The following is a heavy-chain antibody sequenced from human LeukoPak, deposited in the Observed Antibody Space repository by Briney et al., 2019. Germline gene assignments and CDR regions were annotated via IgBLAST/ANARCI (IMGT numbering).Heavy chain of an antibody. J-gene: IGHJ3*02. CDR2: ISHIGST. V-gene: IGHV4-59*11. D-gene: IGHD1-14*01. CDR3: ARDRISINALDM. Sequence: SETLSLTCTVSGASISGHYLTWLRQPPGKGLEWIGYISHIGSTNYNPSLKSRVTISVDTSKNQFSLKLTSVTAADTAVYYCARDRISINALDMWGQGQWSPSLQ. CDR1: GASISGHY.